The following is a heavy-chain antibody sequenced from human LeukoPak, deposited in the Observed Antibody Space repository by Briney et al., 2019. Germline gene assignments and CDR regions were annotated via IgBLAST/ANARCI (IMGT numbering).Heavy chain of an antibody. CDR1: GFTFNSYS. D-gene: IGHD1-26*01. Sequence: PGGSLRLSCAASGFTFNSYSMNWVRQAPGKGLEWVSSISISSSYIYYADSVKGRFTISRDNAKNSLCLLMNSLRAEDTAVYYCARDFSGTYYYGMDVWGQGTTVTVSS. CDR3: ARDFSGTYYYGMDV. CDR2: ISISSSYI. J-gene: IGHJ6*02. V-gene: IGHV3-21*01.